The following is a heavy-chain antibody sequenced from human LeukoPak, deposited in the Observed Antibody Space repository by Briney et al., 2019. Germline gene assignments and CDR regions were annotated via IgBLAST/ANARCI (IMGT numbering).Heavy chain of an antibody. CDR2: ISGSSGII. Sequence: GGSLTLSCALSVFTSSIYAMSCVRRSPEEGLERVSAISGSSGIIDDPDSVKGRLTISRDNSKNTMYLQMSSLRAEDRAVYYCAKVDGSTMIVVRTPIFDYWGQGTLVTVSS. D-gene: IGHD3-22*01. V-gene: IGHV3-23*01. J-gene: IGHJ4*02. CDR1: VFTSSIYA. CDR3: AKVDGSTMIVVRTPIFDY.